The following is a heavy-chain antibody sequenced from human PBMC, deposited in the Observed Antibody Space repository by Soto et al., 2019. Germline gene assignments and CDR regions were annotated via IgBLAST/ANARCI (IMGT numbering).Heavy chain of an antibody. J-gene: IGHJ6*02. V-gene: IGHV4-4*02. CDR1: GGSISSSNW. CDR3: ARGRSYYDSSAYYYYYYGMDV. D-gene: IGHD3-22*01. Sequence: TSETLSLTCAVSGGSISSSNWWSWVRQPPGKGLEWIGEIYHSGSTNYNPSLKSRVTISVDKSKNQFSLKLSSVTAADTAVYYCARGRSYYDSSAYYYYYYGMDVWGQGTTVAVSS. CDR2: IYHSGST.